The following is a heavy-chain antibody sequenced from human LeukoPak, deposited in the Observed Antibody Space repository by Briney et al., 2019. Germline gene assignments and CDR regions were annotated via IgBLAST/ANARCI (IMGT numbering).Heavy chain of an antibody. V-gene: IGHV3-66*01. J-gene: IGHJ4*02. CDR3: AREQWLVSPGRYFDY. CDR2: IYSGGST. D-gene: IGHD6-19*01. CDR1: GFTFSSYG. Sequence: GGSLRLSCAASGFTFSSYGMSWVRQAPGKGLEWVSVIYSGGSTYYADSVKGRFTISRDNSKNTLYLQMNSLRAEDTAVYYCAREQWLVSPGRYFDYWGQGTLVTVSS.